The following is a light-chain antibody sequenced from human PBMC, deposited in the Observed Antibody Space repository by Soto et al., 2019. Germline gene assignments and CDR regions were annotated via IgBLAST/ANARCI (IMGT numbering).Light chain of an antibody. V-gene: IGKV1-5*03. CDR3: QQYKSYFRT. Sequence: DIQMTQSPSTLSASVGDRVTITCRASQSINTWLAWYQQNPGKAPKLLIYEASSLESGAPSRFSGSGSGTEFTLTISSLQPDDIATYYCQQYKSYFRTFGQGTKVEMK. CDR1: QSINTW. J-gene: IGKJ1*01. CDR2: EAS.